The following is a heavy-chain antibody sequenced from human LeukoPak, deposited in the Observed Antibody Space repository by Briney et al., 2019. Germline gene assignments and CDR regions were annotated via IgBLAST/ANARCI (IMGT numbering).Heavy chain of an antibody. CDR3: ARDPSYGGSFDI. Sequence: PSETLSLTCTVSGYSISSGYYWGWIRQPPGKGLEWIGSVYHSGSTYYNPSLKSRVTISVDTSKNQFSLKLSSVTAADTAVYYCARDPSYGGSFDIWGQGTMVTVSS. J-gene: IGHJ3*02. CDR1: GYSISSGYY. V-gene: IGHV4-38-2*02. D-gene: IGHD5-18*01. CDR2: VYHSGST.